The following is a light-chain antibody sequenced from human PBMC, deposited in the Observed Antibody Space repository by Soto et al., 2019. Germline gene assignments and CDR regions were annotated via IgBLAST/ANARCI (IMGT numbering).Light chain of an antibody. CDR1: SSDVGTQNY. V-gene: IGLV2-14*01. J-gene: IGLJ2*01. CDR2: EVS. CDR3: LSYTSSYTVV. Sequence: QSALTQPASVSGSPGQSITISCTGSSSDVGTQNYVSWYQQHPDKAPKLMIYEVSDRPSGVSNRFSGSKSGNTASLTISGVQGADEADYYCLSYTSSYTVVFGGGTKLTVL.